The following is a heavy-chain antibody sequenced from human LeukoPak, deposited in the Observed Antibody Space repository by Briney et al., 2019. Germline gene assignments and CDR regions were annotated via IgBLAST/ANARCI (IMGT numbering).Heavy chain of an antibody. CDR3: AGRSTQYSSGWYGLDY. D-gene: IGHD6-19*01. CDR1: GFTFSSYW. J-gene: IGHJ4*02. Sequence: GGPLRLSCAASGFTFSSYWMHWVRQAPGKGLVWVSRVNSDGSSTTYADSVKGRFTISRDNAKNTLYLQMNRLRAEDTAVYYWAGRSTQYSSGWYGLDYWGQGTLVTVSS. CDR2: VNSDGSST. V-gene: IGHV3-74*01.